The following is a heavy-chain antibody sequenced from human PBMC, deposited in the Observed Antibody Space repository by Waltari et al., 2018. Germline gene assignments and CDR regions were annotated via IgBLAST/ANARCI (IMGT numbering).Heavy chain of an antibody. CDR2: IYPRGIV. D-gene: IGHD2-21*01. Sequence: QVQLQESGPGLVKPWETLSLNCAVSGYSISNGYYWAWVRQPPGQGLEWLGIIYPRGIVYYNPALKSRVTISIDTSKNQFSLMLTSVTAADTAVYYCARHEGCGGTTCYETGFYQHWGQGTLVTVTS. CDR1: GYSISNGYY. V-gene: IGHV4-38-2*01. J-gene: IGHJ1*01. CDR3: ARHEGCGGTTCYETGFYQH.